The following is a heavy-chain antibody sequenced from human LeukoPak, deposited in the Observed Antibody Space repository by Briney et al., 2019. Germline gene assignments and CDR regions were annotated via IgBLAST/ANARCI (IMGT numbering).Heavy chain of an antibody. CDR1: GYTFTGYY. D-gene: IGHD3-3*01. CDR2: INPNSGGT. J-gene: IGHJ4*02. CDR3: ARTKYYDFWSGYPDY. V-gene: IGHV1-2*02. Sequence: ASVKVSCKASGYTFTGYYTHWVRQAPGQGLEWMGWINPNSGGTNYAQKFQGRVTMTRDTSISTAYMELSRLRSDDTAVYYCARTKYYDFWSGYPDYWGQGTLVTVSS.